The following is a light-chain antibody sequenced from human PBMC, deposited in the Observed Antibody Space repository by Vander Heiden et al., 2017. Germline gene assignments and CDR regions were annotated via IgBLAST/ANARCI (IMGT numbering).Light chain of an antibody. J-gene: IGKJ1*01. CDR1: QSVLYSSNNKNY. Sequence: IVMTQSPDSLAVPLGERATTNCKSSQSVLYSSNNKNYLAWYQQKPGQPPKLLIYWASTRESGVPDRFSGSGSGTDFTLTISSLQAEDVAVYYCQKYYSTPRTFGQGTKVEIK. CDR2: WAS. V-gene: IGKV4-1*01. CDR3: QKYYSTPRT.